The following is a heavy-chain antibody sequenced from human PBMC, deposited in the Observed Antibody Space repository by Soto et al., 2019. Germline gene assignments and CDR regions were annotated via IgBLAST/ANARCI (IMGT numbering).Heavy chain of an antibody. J-gene: IGHJ6*02. CDR3: ARDKSQLRNYYYYYYGMDV. CDR1: GFTFSSYG. D-gene: IGHD2-2*01. CDR2: IWYDGSNK. V-gene: IGHV3-33*01. Sequence: GGSLRLSCAASGFTFSSYGMHWVRQAPGKGLEWVAVIWYDGSNKYYADSVKGRFTISRDNSKNTLYLQMNSLRAEDTAVYYCARDKSQLRNYYYYYYGMDVWGQGTTVTVSS.